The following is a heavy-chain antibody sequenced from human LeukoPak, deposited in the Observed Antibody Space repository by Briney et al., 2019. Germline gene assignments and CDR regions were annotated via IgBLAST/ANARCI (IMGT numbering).Heavy chain of an antibody. CDR1: GFTFSSYG. CDR3: AKASKIVGATRGGGYFDY. J-gene: IGHJ4*02. CDR2: IWYDGSNK. Sequence: GRSLRLSCAASGFTFSSYGMHWVRQAPGKGLEWVAVIWYDGSNKYYADSVKGRFTISRDNSKNTLYLQMNSLRAEDTAVYYCAKASKIVGATRGGGYFDYWGQGTLVTVSS. V-gene: IGHV3-33*06. D-gene: IGHD1-26*01.